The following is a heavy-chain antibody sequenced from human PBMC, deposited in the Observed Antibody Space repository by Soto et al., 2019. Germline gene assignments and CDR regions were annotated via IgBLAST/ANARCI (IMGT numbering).Heavy chain of an antibody. D-gene: IGHD3-3*01. CDR2: ISAYNGNT. Sequence: QVQLVQSGAEVKKPGASVKVSCKASGYTFTSYGISWVRQAPGQGLEWMGWISAYNGNTNYAQKLQGRVTMPTDTSTSTAYMELRSLRSDDTAVYYCARDGEDYDFWSGYYTPSDYWGQGTLVTVSS. CDR1: GYTFTSYG. CDR3: ARDGEDYDFWSGYYTPSDY. J-gene: IGHJ4*02. V-gene: IGHV1-18*01.